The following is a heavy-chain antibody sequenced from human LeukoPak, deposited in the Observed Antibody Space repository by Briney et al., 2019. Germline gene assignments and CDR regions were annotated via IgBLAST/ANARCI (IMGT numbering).Heavy chain of an antibody. CDR2: IYYSGST. V-gene: IGHV4-30-4*07. CDR1: GGSISSGGCS. CDR3: ARKRGYSGYERAFYYYYYMDV. Sequence: SETLSLTCAVSGGSISSGGCSWSWIRQPPGKGLEWIGYIYYSGSTYYNPSLKSRVTISVDTSKNQFSLKLSSVTAADTAVYYCARKRGYSGYERAFYYYYYMDVWGKGTTVTISS. J-gene: IGHJ6*03. D-gene: IGHD5-12*01.